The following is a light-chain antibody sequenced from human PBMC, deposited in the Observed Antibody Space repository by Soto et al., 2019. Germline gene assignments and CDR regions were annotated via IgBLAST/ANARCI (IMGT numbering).Light chain of an antibody. J-gene: IGKJ2*01. V-gene: IGKV3-20*01. CDR1: KSVSSSY. CDR2: GAS. Sequence: EIVLTQSPGTLSLSPGERATLSCRASKSVSSSYLAWYQQKPGQAPRLLIYGASSSATGIPDRFIGSGSGAYLALTISSLELEDLAVYYCQQYGSPPFTFGQGTKLEIK. CDR3: QQYGSPPFT.